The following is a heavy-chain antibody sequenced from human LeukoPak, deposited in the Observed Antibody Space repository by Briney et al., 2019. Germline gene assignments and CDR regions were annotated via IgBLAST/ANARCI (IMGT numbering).Heavy chain of an antibody. D-gene: IGHD3-22*01. CDR3: ARDYDSSKGHAFDI. CDR1: GGSFSSYA. CDR2: IIPIFGTA. V-gene: IGHV1-69*05. J-gene: IGHJ3*02. Sequence: GASVKLSCKASGGSFSSYAISWLRQAPGQGLEWMGGIIPIFGTANYAQKFQGRVTITTDESTSTAYMELSSLRSEDTAVYYCARDYDSSKGHAFDIWGQGTMVTVSS.